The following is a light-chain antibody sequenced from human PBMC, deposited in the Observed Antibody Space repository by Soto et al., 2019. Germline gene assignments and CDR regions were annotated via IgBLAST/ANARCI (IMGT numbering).Light chain of an antibody. CDR3: SSYTNSSPFV. V-gene: IGLV2-14*01. CDR1: SSDVGGYNY. J-gene: IGLJ1*01. CDR2: DGS. Sequence: QSALTQPASVSGSPGQSITISCTGTSSDVGGYNYVSWYPQHPGKAPKLMIYDGSNWPSGVSNRFSGSKSGNKGFLTISGVQAYGQADYYCSSYTNSSPFVFGTGTKLTVL.